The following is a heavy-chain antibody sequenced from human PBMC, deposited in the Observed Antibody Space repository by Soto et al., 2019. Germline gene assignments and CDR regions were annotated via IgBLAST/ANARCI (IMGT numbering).Heavy chain of an antibody. D-gene: IGHD6-19*01. Sequence: QSQTLSLTCAISGDSVSSNSAAWNWIRQSPSRGLEWLGRTYYRSKWYNDYAVSVKSRITINPDTSKNQFSLQLNSVTPEDTAVYYCARVWLERDAESRYGMDVWGQGTTVTVSS. CDR2: TYYRSKWYN. CDR1: GDSVSSNSAA. CDR3: ARVWLERDAESRYGMDV. V-gene: IGHV6-1*01. J-gene: IGHJ6*02.